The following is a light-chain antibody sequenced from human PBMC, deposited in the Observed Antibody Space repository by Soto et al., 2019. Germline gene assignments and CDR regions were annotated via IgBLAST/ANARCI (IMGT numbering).Light chain of an antibody. Sequence: EIVLTQSPGTLSLSSGEWATLSCSATQTISSNYSAWYRQNPGQAPKLLICGASSRATRIPDRFSGSWSGTDFPLTISRLEPEDFAVYYCQLYGISRHFGQGTRLEIK. V-gene: IGKV3-20*01. CDR3: QLYGISRH. CDR2: GAS. J-gene: IGKJ5*01. CDR1: QTISSNY.